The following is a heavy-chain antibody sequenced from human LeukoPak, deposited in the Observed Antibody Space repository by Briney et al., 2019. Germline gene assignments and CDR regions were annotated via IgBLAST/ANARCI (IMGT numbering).Heavy chain of an antibody. CDR1: GFTFGHYA. Sequence: GSLRLSCTGSGFTFGHYALAWARQAPGNGLEWLGFIRSQAYGGTIEYAASVKGRFSISRDNSKSIADLQINSLKTEDTAVYYCARGGDFGVPAPLGIDAFDIWGQGTMVTVSS. V-gene: IGHV3-49*04. J-gene: IGHJ3*02. CDR2: IRSQAYGGTI. D-gene: IGHD2-2*01. CDR3: ARGGDFGVPAPLGIDAFDI.